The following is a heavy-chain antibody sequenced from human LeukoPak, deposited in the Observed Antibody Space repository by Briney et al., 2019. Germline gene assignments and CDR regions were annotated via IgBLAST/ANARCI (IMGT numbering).Heavy chain of an antibody. CDR1: GFTFSSYS. Sequence: GGSLRLPCAASGFTFSSYSMNWVRQAPGKGLEWVSYISSSSSTIYYADSVKGRFTISRDNAKNSLYLQMNSLRAEDTAVYYCARVGAVGWFDPWGQGTLVTVSS. D-gene: IGHD6-19*01. J-gene: IGHJ5*02. CDR2: ISSSSSTI. V-gene: IGHV3-48*01. CDR3: ARVGAVGWFDP.